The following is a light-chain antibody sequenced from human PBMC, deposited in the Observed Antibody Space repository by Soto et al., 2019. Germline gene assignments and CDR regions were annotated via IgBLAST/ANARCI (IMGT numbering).Light chain of an antibody. CDR2: GAT. CDR1: QSVSTS. CDR3: QQYDRSPRT. V-gene: IGKV3-20*01. J-gene: IGKJ1*01. Sequence: EVVLTQSPGTLSLSPGERATLSCRASQSVSTSVGWYQQTPGQDPRLLIYGATNRGTGIPDRFSASGSGTDFTLTISRLEPEDFAVYYWQQYDRSPRTFGQGTKVEIK.